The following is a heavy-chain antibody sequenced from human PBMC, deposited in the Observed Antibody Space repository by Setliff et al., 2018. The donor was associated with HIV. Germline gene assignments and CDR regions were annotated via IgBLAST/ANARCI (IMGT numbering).Heavy chain of an antibody. CDR1: GYTFTGYY. D-gene: IGHD5-18*01. V-gene: IGHV1-2*02. J-gene: IGHJ4*02. Sequence: WASVKVSCKTSGYTFTGYYVHWVRQAPGQGLEWMGWINPNNGDTNYAQKFQGRLTMTRDKSISTAYMELGSLKSDDTAVYYCAKNLRKYTNLIDYWGQGTLVTVSS. CDR2: INPNNGDT. CDR3: AKNLRKYTNLIDY.